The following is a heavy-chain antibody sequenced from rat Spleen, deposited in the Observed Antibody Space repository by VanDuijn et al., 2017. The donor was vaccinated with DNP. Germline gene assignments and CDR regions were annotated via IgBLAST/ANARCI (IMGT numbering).Heavy chain of an antibody. CDR1: GFTFSDYY. V-gene: IGHV5-20*01. CDR3: TTDFERGY. Sequence: EVQLVESGGGLVQPGRSLKLSCAASGFTFSDYYMAWVRQAPKKGLEWVATISYDGTRTYYRDSVKGRFTVSRDNAKSSLYLQMNSLWYEDTATFYCTTDFERGYWGQGVMVTVSS. CDR2: ISYDGTRT. J-gene: IGHJ2*01. D-gene: IGHD1-11*01.